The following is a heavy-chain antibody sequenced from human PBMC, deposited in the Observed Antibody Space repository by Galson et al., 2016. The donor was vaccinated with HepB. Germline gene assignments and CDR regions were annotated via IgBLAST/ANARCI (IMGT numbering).Heavy chain of an antibody. Sequence: SVKVSCKVSGHTFIELSMHWVRQAPGKGLEWMGGFDPEDGETIYAQKFQGRVTMTEDTATDTAYMELSTLRSEDTAVYYCLTGDYGGNSEYDYGVDVWGQGTTVTVSS. V-gene: IGHV1-24*01. D-gene: IGHD4-23*01. J-gene: IGHJ6*02. CDR2: FDPEDGET. CDR1: GHTFIELS. CDR3: LTGDYGGNSEYDYGVDV.